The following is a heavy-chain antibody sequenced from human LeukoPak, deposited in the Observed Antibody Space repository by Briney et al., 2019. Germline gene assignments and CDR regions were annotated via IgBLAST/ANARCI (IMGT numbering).Heavy chain of an antibody. J-gene: IGHJ6*02. CDR2: ISYDGSKK. D-gene: IGHD3-3*01. CDR3: ARGGDFWSGYKTHEYGLDV. V-gene: IGHV3-30-3*01. Sequence: GGSLRLSCAASGFTFSSYAMHWLRQAPGKGLEWVAVISYDGSKKYHADSVKGRFTISRDNSNKMQYLEMDSLRADDTAVYYCARGGDFWSGYKTHEYGLDVWGQGTTVTVSS. CDR1: GFTFSSYA.